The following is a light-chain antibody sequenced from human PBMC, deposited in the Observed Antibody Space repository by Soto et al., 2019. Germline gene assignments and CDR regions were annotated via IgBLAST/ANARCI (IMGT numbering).Light chain of an antibody. Sequence: IQMTQSASTLSASVGDRVTITCRASKRISSWLAWYQQKPWKAPKLVIYKASSLESGVPSRFSGSGTGTEFTLTIRSLQPDDFATYYCQQYNSYLWTFGQGTKV. CDR2: KAS. CDR1: KRISSW. J-gene: IGKJ1*01. CDR3: QQYNSYLWT. V-gene: IGKV1-5*03.